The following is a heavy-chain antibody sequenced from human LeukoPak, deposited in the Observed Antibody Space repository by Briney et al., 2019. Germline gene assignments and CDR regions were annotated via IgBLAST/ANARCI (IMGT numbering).Heavy chain of an antibody. CDR1: GFTFSSYD. D-gene: IGHD5-18*01. V-gene: IGHV3-13*01. CDR2: IGTAGDT. J-gene: IGHJ4*02. Sequence: PGGSLRLSCAASGFTFSSYDMHWVRQATGKGLEWVSAIGTAGDTYYPGSVKGRFTISRENAKNSLYLQMNSLRAGDTAVYYCARADRNVDTAMAGLDYWGQGTLVTVSS. CDR3: ARADRNVDTAMAGLDY.